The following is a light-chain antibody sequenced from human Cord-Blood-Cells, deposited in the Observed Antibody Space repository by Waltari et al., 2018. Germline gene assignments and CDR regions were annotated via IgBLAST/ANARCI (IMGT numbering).Light chain of an antibody. J-gene: IGKJ2*01. CDR1: QSVSSSY. CDR3: QQYGSSPPYT. CDR2: GGS. V-gene: IGKV3-20*01. Sequence: EIVLTQSPGTLSLSPGERATLSCRASQSVSSSYLACYQQKPGQDPRLLINGGSSSATGIPDRCSGSGSGTDVTLTISRLEPEDFAVYYCQQYGSSPPYTFGQGTKLEIK.